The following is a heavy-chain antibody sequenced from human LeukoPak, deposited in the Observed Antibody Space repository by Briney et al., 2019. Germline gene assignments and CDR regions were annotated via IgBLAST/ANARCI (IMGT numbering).Heavy chain of an antibody. CDR2: FDPEDGET. D-gene: IGHD6-6*01. Sequence: ASVKVSSTVSGYTLTELSMRWVRQAPGKGLEWRGGFDPEDGETIYAQKFQGRVTMTEDTSTDTAYMELSSLRSEDTAVYYCATDRASSSIAARRYYYYMDVWGKGTTVTVSS. CDR1: GYTLTELS. J-gene: IGHJ6*03. CDR3: ATDRASSSIAARRYYYYMDV. V-gene: IGHV1-24*01.